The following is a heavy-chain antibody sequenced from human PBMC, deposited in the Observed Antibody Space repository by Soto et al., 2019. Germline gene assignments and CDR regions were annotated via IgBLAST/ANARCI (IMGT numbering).Heavy chain of an antibody. J-gene: IGHJ2*01. CDR3: ATHLKTTVTAYWYFDL. D-gene: IGHD4-17*01. CDR1: GGSFSGYY. CDR2: INHSGST. V-gene: IGHV4-34*01. Sequence: QVHLQQWGAGLLKPSETLSLTCAVYGGSFSGYYWSWIRQPPGKGLEWIGEINHSGSTNFNPSLKSRVTSSVDRSKNQFSLKLNSVTAADAAIYYCATHLKTTVTAYWYFDLWGRGTLVTVSS.